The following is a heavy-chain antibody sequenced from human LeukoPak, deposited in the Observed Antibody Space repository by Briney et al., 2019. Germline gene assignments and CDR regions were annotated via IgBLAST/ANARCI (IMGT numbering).Heavy chain of an antibody. CDR2: IYTSGST. J-gene: IGHJ6*03. D-gene: IGHD1-26*01. V-gene: IGHV4-4*07. CDR3: ARDILSQGGATMGSAGGTYYYYYMDV. CDR1: GGSISSYY. Sequence: KPSETLSLTCTVSGGSISSYYWSWIRQPAGKGLEWIGRIYTSGSTNYNPSLKSRVTMSVDTSKNQFSLKLSSVTAADTAVYYCARDILSQGGATMGSAGGTYYYYYMDVWGKGTTVTVSS.